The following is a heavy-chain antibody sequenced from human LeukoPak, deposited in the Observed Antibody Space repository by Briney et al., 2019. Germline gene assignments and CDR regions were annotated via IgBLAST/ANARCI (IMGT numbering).Heavy chain of an antibody. D-gene: IGHD1-20*01. V-gene: IGHV3-48*03. CDR1: GFTFSSYE. CDR2: ISSSGSTI. J-gene: IGHJ6*03. Sequence: PGGSLRLSCAASGFTFSSYEMNWVRQAPGKGLEWVSYISSSGSTIYYADSVKGRFTISRDNAKNSLYLQMNSLGAEDTAVYYCARVRGITGTSYYMDVWGKGTTVTVSS. CDR3: ARVRGITGTSYYMDV.